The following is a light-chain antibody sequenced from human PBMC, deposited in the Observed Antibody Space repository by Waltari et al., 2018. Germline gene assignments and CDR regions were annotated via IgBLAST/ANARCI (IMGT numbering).Light chain of an antibody. J-gene: IGLJ2*01. CDR3: ATWDANLNGVV. CDR2: NYR. CDR1: SSNIACNS. V-gene: IGLV1-44*01. Sequence: QSVLTQPPSLSGTPGQRVTISCSGSSSNIACNSVNWYQTVPGKAPKLLIYNYRRRPSGVSDRFSGTKSDSSASLAISGLRSEDEAHYYCATWDANLNGVVFGGGTKLTVL.